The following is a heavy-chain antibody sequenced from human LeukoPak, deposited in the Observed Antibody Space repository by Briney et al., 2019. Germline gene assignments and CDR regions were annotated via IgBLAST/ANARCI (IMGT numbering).Heavy chain of an antibody. V-gene: IGHV3-53*01. CDR1: GFNVKGNY. J-gene: IGHJ4*02. CDR3: ARGRPDYGDCPY. Sequence: PGGSLRLSCAASGFNVKGNYMSCVRQAPGKGLEWVSVIYSGGDTYSADSVKGRFTISRDNSKNTLYLQMNSLRAEDTAVYYCARGRPDYGDCPYWGQGTLVTVSS. D-gene: IGHD4-17*01. CDR2: IYSGGDT.